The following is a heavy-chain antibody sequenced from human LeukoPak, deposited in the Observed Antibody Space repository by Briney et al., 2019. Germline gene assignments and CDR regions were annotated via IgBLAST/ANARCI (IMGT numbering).Heavy chain of an antibody. CDR1: GFTFSSYW. J-gene: IGHJ6*02. CDR3: ARDPVAGYYSYGMDV. Sequence: GGSLRLSCAASGFTFSSYWMHWVRQAPGKGLVWASRINSDGSSTSYADSVKGRFTISRDNAKNTLYLQMNSLRAEDTAVYYCARDPVAGYYSYGMDVWGQGTTVTVSS. D-gene: IGHD3-22*01. V-gene: IGHV3-74*01. CDR2: INSDGSST.